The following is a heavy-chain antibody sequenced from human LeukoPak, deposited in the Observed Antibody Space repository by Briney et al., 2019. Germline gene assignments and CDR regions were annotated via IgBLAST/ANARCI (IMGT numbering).Heavy chain of an antibody. D-gene: IGHD2-15*01. CDR2: IKQDGSEK. Sequence: GGSLRLSCAASGFTFNDYWMNWVRQAPGKGLEWVANIKQDGSEKYYVDSVKGRFTISRDNAKSSLFLQMNSLRAEDTAVYYCVRLRGHCDGGSRFPPDYWGQGTLVTVSS. CDR1: GFTFNDYW. CDR3: VRLRGHCDGGSRFPPDY. J-gene: IGHJ4*02. V-gene: IGHV3-7*01.